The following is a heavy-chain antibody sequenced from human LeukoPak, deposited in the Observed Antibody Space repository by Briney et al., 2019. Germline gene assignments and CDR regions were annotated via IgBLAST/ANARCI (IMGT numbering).Heavy chain of an antibody. J-gene: IGHJ4*02. Sequence: ASVKVSCKASGYTFTSYDINWVRQATGQGLEWMGWMNPNSGNTGYAQKFQGRVTMTRNTSISTAYMELSSLRSEDTAVYYCARGPVDITMVRGVITGGYWGQGTLVTVSS. V-gene: IGHV1-8*01. CDR1: GYTFTSYD. CDR3: ARGPVDITMVRGVITGGY. CDR2: MNPNSGNT. D-gene: IGHD3-10*01.